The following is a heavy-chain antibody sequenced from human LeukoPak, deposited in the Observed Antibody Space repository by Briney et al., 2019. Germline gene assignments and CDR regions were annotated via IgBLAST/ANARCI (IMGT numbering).Heavy chain of an antibody. V-gene: IGHV3-30-3*02. J-gene: IGHJ6*02. Sequence: GGSLGLSCAASGFTFDNFAVHWVRQAPGRGLEWVALLSHDGRTEYYRDSVRGRFTISRDRSKKTVNLQMNSLRLDDTAVYYCGKVDAVRSLRGGADVWGQGTTVTVSS. D-gene: IGHD5-18*01. CDR2: LSHDGRTE. CDR3: GKVDAVRSLRGGADV. CDR1: GFTFDNFA.